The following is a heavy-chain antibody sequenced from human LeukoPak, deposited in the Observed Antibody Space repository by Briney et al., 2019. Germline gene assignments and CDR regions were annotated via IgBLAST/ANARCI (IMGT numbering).Heavy chain of an antibody. Sequence: KAGGSLRLSCAASGFTFSDYYMSWIRQAPGKGLEGVSYISSGGNTIYYADSVKGRFTISRDNAKNSLYLQLNSLRAEDTAVYYCAQREAFTSSWGQGTLVAVSS. CDR1: GFTFSDYY. D-gene: IGHD3-3*01. CDR3: AQREAFTSS. V-gene: IGHV3-11*01. J-gene: IGHJ1*01. CDR2: ISSGGNTI.